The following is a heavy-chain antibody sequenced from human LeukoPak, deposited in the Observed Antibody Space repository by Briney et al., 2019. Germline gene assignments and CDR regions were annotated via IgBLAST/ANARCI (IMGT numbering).Heavy chain of an antibody. V-gene: IGHV1-2*02. CDR1: GYTFTGYY. CDR2: INPNSGGT. D-gene: IGHD2-15*01. Sequence: ASVKVSCKACGYTFTGYYMHWVRQAPGQGLEWMGWINPNSGGTNYAQKLQGRVTMTTDTSTSTAYMELRSLRSDDTAVYYCARGGGGSVTTFDLWGRGTLVTVSS. J-gene: IGHJ2*01. CDR3: ARGGGGSVTTFDL.